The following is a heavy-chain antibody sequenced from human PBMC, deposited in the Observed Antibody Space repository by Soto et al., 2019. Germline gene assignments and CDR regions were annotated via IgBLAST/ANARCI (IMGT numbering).Heavy chain of an antibody. J-gene: IGHJ4*02. Sequence: QVQLVESGGGVVQPGRSLRLSCAASGFTFSSYAMHWVRQAPGKGLEWGAVISYDGSNKYYADSVKGRFTISTDNSKNTLYLQMNSLRAEDTAVYYCARAFEILAEVAAKLDYWGQGPLVTVSS. D-gene: IGHD2-15*01. CDR1: GFTFSSYA. V-gene: IGHV3-30-3*01. CDR2: ISYDGSNK. CDR3: ARAFEILAEVAAKLDY.